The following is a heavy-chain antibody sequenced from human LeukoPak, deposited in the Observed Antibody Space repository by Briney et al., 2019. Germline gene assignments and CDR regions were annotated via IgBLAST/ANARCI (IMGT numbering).Heavy chain of an antibody. CDR2: ISSNGGST. Sequence: GGSLRLSCSASGFTFSSYAMHWVRQAPGKGLEYVSAISSNGGSTYYADSVKGRFTISRDNSKNTLYLQMSSLRAEDTAVYYCVKVATHYYDSSGYYRDWGQGTLVTVSS. V-gene: IGHV3-64D*09. J-gene: IGHJ4*02. CDR3: VKVATHYYDSSGYYRD. CDR1: GFTFSSYA. D-gene: IGHD3-22*01.